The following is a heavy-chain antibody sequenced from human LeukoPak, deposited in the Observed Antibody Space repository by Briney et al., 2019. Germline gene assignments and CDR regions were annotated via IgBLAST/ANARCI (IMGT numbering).Heavy chain of an antibody. Sequence: GGSLRLSCAGSRFTFSSYSMNWVRQAPGKGLEWVSCINSGSSTIYYADSVKGRFTISRDNSKNTLYLQMNSLRAEDTAVYYCAKNGYSYGYYFDYWGQGTLVTVSS. CDR3: AKNGYSYGYYFDY. CDR2: INSGSSTI. D-gene: IGHD5-18*01. CDR1: RFTFSSYS. J-gene: IGHJ4*02. V-gene: IGHV3-48*01.